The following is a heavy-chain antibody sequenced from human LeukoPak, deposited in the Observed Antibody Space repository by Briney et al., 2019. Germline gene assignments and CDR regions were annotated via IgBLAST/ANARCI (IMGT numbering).Heavy chain of an antibody. Sequence: SETLSLTCTVSGGSISSYYWSWIRQPPGKGLEWIGYIYYSGSTNYNPSLKSRVTISVDTSKNQFSLKLGSVTAADTAVYYCARTRYYYNSRSYGAPYYFDYWGQGTLVTVSS. D-gene: IGHD3-10*01. V-gene: IGHV4-59*08. CDR3: ARTRYYYNSRSYGAPYYFDY. CDR2: IYYSGST. CDR1: GGSISSYY. J-gene: IGHJ4*02.